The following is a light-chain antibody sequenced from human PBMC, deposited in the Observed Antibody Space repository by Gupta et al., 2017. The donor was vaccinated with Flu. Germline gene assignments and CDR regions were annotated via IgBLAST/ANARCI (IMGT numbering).Light chain of an antibody. Sequence: QSALTQPASVSGSPGQSIPLSCSGSSSDFGDYKSVSWYQQHPGKAPRLILFKGSDRPAGVSNRFSGSKSDNAASLTISGLQADDEAAYYCTSDGISSTLFGTGTRVTV. J-gene: IGLJ1*01. CDR2: KGS. V-gene: IGLV2-14*03. CDR3: TSDGISSTL. CDR1: SSDFGDYKS.